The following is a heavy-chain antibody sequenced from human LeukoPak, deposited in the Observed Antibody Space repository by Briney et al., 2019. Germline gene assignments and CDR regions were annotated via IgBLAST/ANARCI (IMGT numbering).Heavy chain of an antibody. Sequence: GESLKISCKGSGYSFTSYWIGWVRQMPGKGLEWMGIIYPGDFDTRYSPSFQGQVTISADKSISTAYLQWSSLKASDTAMYYCARHPRIYCSGGSCYQYYFDYWGQGTLVTVSS. J-gene: IGHJ4*02. CDR2: IYPGDFDT. CDR1: GYSFTSYW. D-gene: IGHD2-15*01. CDR3: ARHPRIYCSGGSCYQYYFDY. V-gene: IGHV5-51*01.